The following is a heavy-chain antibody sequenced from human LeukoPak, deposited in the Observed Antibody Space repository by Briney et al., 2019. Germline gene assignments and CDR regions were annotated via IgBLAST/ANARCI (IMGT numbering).Heavy chain of an antibody. V-gene: IGHV3-33*06. Sequence: GRSLRLSCAASGFTFSSYGMHWVRQAPGKGLEWVAVIWYDGSNKYYADSVKGRFTISRDNSKNTLYLQMNSLGAEDTAVYYCAKDFTYDSSGYYLSCYFDYWGQGTLVTVSS. CDR1: GFTFSSYG. J-gene: IGHJ4*02. CDR2: IWYDGSNK. CDR3: AKDFTYDSSGYYLSCYFDY. D-gene: IGHD3-22*01.